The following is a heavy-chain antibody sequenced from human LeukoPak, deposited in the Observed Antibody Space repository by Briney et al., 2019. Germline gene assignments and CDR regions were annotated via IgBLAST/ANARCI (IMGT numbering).Heavy chain of an antibody. CDR2: INHSGST. CDR1: GASFSDYY. J-gene: IGHJ6*03. Sequence: SETLSLTCVVYGASFSDYYWSWIRQSPGKGLEWIGEINHSGSTNYNPSLKSRVTISIGTSKNQFSLKLNSVTAADTAVYYCARVRPHYDILTGYYLPYYYYMDVWGKGTTVTVSS. D-gene: IGHD3-9*01. V-gene: IGHV4-34*01. CDR3: ARVRPHYDILTGYYLPYYYYMDV.